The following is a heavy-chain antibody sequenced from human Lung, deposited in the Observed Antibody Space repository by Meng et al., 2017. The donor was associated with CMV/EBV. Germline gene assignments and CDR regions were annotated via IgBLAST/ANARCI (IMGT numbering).Heavy chain of an antibody. CDR2: IYHSGST. D-gene: IGHD1-26*01. Sequence: SXTLSLXCTVSGYSISSGYYWGWIRQPPGKGLEWSGSIYHSGSTYYNPSLKSRVTISVDTSKNQFSLKLSSVTAADTAVYYCARVGWEHVADYWGQGTLVTVSS. CDR3: ARVGWEHVADY. CDR1: GYSISSGYY. V-gene: IGHV4-38-2*02. J-gene: IGHJ4*02.